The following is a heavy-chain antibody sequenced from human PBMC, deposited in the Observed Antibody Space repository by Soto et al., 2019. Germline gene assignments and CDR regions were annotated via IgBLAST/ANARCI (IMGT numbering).Heavy chain of an antibody. V-gene: IGHV6-1*01. CDR2: TYYRSNWYN. CDR1: GDSVSINSAA. CDR3: ARGGTLKSRRWYPRGFDN. D-gene: IGHD6-13*01. Sequence: SQTLSLTCAISGDSVSINSAAWNWIRQSPSRGLECLGRTYYRSNWYNDYAVSVKSRITINPDTSKNQFSLQLNSVTPEDTAVYFCARGGTLKSRRWYPRGFDNWGQGTMVTVSS. J-gene: IGHJ3*02.